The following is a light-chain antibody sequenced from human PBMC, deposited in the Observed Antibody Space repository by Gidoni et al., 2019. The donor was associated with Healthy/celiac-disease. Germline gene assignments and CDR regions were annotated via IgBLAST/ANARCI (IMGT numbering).Light chain of an antibody. V-gene: IGKV1-27*01. Sequence: DIQMTQSPSSLSASVGDRVTITCRASQGISNYLAWYQQKPGKVPKLLIYAASTLQSGVPSRFSGSGSGTDFTLTISSLQPEDVATYSVQKYNSAPQTFGQXTKVEIK. CDR1: QGISNY. CDR3: QKYNSAPQT. CDR2: AAS. J-gene: IGKJ1*01.